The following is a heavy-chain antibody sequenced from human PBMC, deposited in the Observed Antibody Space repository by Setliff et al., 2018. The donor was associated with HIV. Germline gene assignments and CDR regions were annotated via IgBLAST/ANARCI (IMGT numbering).Heavy chain of an antibody. J-gene: IGHJ3*02. D-gene: IGHD3-10*02. V-gene: IGHV3-23*01. Sequence: GGSLRLSCAASGFTFSSYAMSWVRQTPGKGLEWVSSISSSAGSTYYSDSVKGRFTISKDNSKNTLYLQMTSLRDEDTAVYYCAKVLLFGVDVFDIWGQGTMVTVSS. CDR3: AKVLLFGVDVFDI. CDR2: ISSSAGST. CDR1: GFTFSSYA.